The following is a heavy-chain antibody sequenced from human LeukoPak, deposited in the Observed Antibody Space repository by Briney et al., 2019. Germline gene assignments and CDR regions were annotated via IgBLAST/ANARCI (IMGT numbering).Heavy chain of an antibody. D-gene: IGHD3/OR15-3a*01. CDR3: ARDEGGGGDWFGYGQSFDY. J-gene: IGHJ4*02. V-gene: IGHV1-18*01. Sequence: ASVKVSCKASGYTFTSYGISWVRQAPGQGLEWMGWISAYNGNTNYAQKLQGRVTMTTDTSTSTAYMELRSLRSDDTAVYYFARDEGGGGDWFGYGQSFDYWGQGTLVTVSS. CDR2: ISAYNGNT. CDR1: GYTFTSYG.